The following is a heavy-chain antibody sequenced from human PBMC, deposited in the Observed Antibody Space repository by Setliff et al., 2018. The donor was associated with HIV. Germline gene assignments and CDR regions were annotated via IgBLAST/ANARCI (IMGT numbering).Heavy chain of an antibody. V-gene: IGHV4-59*01. Sequence: PSETLSLTCTVSGGSISSNYWSWMRQPPGKGLEWIGHIYYSGSTNYNPSLKSRVTISVDTSMNQFSLNLSSVTAADTAVYYCARFPLLHKNAFDIWGQGTMVTVSS. J-gene: IGHJ3*02. CDR2: IYYSGST. CDR3: ARFPLLHKNAFDI. D-gene: IGHD2-15*01. CDR1: GGSISSNY.